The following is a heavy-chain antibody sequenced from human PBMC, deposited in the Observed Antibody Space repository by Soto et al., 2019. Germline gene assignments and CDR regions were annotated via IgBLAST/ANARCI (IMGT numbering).Heavy chain of an antibody. J-gene: IGHJ4*02. D-gene: IGHD6-13*01. CDR1: GYTFTSYA. CDR2: INAGNGNT. V-gene: IGHV1-3*01. Sequence: QVQLVQSGAEVKKPGASVKVSCKASGYTFTSYAMHWVRQAPGQRLEWMGWINAGNGNTKYSQKFQGRVTITRDTSASTAYMERSSLRSEDTAVYYCASKGEGSSWYVLDYWGQGTLVTVSS. CDR3: ASKGEGSSWYVLDY.